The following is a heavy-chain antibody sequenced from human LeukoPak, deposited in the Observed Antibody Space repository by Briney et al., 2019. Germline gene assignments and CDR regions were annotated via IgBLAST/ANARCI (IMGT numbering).Heavy chain of an antibody. D-gene: IGHD2-2*01. CDR1: GFTVSSNY. Sequence: GGSLRLSCAASGFTVSSNYMSWVRQAPGKGLEWVSVIYSGGSTYYADSVKGRFTISRDNSKNTLYLQMNSLRAEDTAVYYCAKDLGYCSSTSCRYYWGQGTLVTVSS. V-gene: IGHV3-53*05. CDR3: AKDLGYCSSTSCRYY. J-gene: IGHJ4*02. CDR2: IYSGGST.